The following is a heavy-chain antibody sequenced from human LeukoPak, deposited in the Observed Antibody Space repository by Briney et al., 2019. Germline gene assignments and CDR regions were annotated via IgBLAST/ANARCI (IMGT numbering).Heavy chain of an antibody. CDR2: IKPDGSEK. J-gene: IGHJ4*02. Sequence: GGSLRLSCAASGLTFSNCCMTWVRQGPGKGLEWVANIKPDGSEKYYMDSLKGRFTISRDNAKNSLYLQMNTLRAEDTAVYYCASGGYNWNRLDYWGQGTLVTVSS. CDR1: GLTFSNCC. V-gene: IGHV3-7*01. D-gene: IGHD1-20*01. CDR3: ASGGYNWNRLDY.